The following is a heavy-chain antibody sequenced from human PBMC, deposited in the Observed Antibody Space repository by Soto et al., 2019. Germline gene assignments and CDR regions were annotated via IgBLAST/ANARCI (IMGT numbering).Heavy chain of an antibody. Sequence: QVQLQQWGAGLLKPSETLSLNCAVNGGSLSGYYWSWIRQPPGKGLEWIGEIKDGGRTNYSPSLKVXXTXSSXTSNNQFSLRLYSVTAADTGVYYCARGQEGVVATHWDQGTLVTVSS. J-gene: IGHJ4*02. CDR1: GGSLSGYY. CDR3: ARGQEGVVATH. V-gene: IGHV4-34*01. CDR2: IKDGGRT. D-gene: IGHD5-12*01.